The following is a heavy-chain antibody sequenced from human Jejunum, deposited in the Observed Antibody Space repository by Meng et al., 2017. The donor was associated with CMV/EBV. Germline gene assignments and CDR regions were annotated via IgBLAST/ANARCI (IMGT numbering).Heavy chain of an antibody. J-gene: IGHJ6*02. Sequence: FSSSAMHWVSQAPGKGLEWVAVISYDGSNKYYADSVKGRFTLSRDNSKSTLYLQMNSLTAEDTALYYCAREDWSGYYSYSLGGLDVWGQGTTVTVSS. CDR3: AREDWSGYYSYSLGGLDV. V-gene: IGHV3-30*04. D-gene: IGHD3-3*01. CDR1: FSSSA. CDR2: ISYDGSNK.